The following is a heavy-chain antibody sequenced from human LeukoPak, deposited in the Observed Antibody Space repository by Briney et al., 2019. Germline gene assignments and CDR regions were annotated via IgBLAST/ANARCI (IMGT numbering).Heavy chain of an antibody. CDR2: INPSGGST. Sequence: ASVKVSCKASGYTFTSYYMHWVRQAPGQGLEWMGIINPSGGSTSYAKKFQGRVTMTRDTSTSTVYMELSSLRSEDTAVYYCAISAMVRGVMYYFDYWGQGTLVTVSS. CDR3: AISAMVRGVMYYFDY. V-gene: IGHV1-46*01. J-gene: IGHJ4*02. D-gene: IGHD3-10*01. CDR1: GYTFTSYY.